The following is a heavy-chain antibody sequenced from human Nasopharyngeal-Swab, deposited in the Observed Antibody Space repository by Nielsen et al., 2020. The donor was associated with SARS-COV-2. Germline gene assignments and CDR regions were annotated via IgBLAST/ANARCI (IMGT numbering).Heavy chain of an antibody. CDR1: GGTFSSYA. CDR3: ARDPHVDTAMDPYYYGMDV. Sequence: SVKVSCKASGGTFSSYAISWVRQAPGQGLEWMGGIIPIFGTANYAQKFQGRVTITADESTSTAYMELSSLRAEDTAVYYCARDPHVDTAMDPYYYGMDVWGQGTTVTVSS. D-gene: IGHD5-18*01. CDR2: IIPIFGTA. J-gene: IGHJ6*02. V-gene: IGHV1-69*13.